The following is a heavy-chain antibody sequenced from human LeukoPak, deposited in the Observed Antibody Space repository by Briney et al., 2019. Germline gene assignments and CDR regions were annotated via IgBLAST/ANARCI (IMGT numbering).Heavy chain of an antibody. CDR1: GYTLTELS. V-gene: IGHV1-24*01. CDR3: ATVGSRLIVVVTATPNHDAFDI. D-gene: IGHD2-21*02. CDR2: FDPEDGET. J-gene: IGHJ3*02. Sequence: ASVKASCKVSGYTLTELSMHWVRQAPGKGLEWMGGFDPEDGETIYAQKFQGRVTMTEDTSTDAAYMELSSLRSEDTAVYYCATVGSRLIVVVTATPNHDAFDIWGQGTMLTVSS.